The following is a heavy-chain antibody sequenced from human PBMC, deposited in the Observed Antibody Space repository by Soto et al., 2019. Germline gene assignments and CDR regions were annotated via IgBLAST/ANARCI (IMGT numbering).Heavy chain of an antibody. V-gene: IGHV5-51*01. CDR2: IYPGDSDT. J-gene: IGHJ6*02. D-gene: IGHD6-6*01. CDR1: GYSFTSYW. Sequence: PGESLKISCKGSGYSFTSYWIGWVRQMPGKGLEWMGIIYPGDSDTRYSPSFQGQVTISADKSISTAYLQWSSLKASDTAMYYCARQPARPGYYYGIDVWGQGTTVTVSS. CDR3: ARQPARPGYYYGIDV.